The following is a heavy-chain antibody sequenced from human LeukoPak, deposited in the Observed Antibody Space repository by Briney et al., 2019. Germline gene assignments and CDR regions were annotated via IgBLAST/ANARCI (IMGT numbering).Heavy chain of an antibody. CDR3: ARDRGIAAAGTDAFDI. CDR2: IIPILGIA. D-gene: IGHD6-13*01. Sequence: ASVKVSCKASGGTFSSYAISWVRQAPGQGLEWMGRIIPILGIANYAQKFQGRVTITADKSTSTAYMELSSLRSEDTAVYYCARDRGIAAAGTDAFDIWGQGTMVTVSS. V-gene: IGHV1-69*04. J-gene: IGHJ3*02. CDR1: GGTFSSYA.